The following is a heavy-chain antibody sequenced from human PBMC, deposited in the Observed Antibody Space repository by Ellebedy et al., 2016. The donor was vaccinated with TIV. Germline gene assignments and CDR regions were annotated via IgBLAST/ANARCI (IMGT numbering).Heavy chain of an antibody. CDR2: INPSGGWT. D-gene: IGHD6-19*01. CDR1: GYTFTSYY. J-gene: IGHJ5*02. Sequence: AASVKVSCKASGYTFTSYYIHWVRQAPGQGLEWMGIINPSGGWTSYTQKFQGRVTMTRDTSTSTVYMELSSLRSEDTALYYCARALDGGWGLGGSWGQGTLVTVSS. CDR3: ARALDGGWGLGGS. V-gene: IGHV1-46*01.